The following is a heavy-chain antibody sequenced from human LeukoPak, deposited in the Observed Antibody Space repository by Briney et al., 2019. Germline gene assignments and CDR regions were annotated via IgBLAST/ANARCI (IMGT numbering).Heavy chain of an antibody. V-gene: IGHV3-30*04. J-gene: IGHJ4*02. CDR2: ISYDGNTK. Sequence: SGRSLRLSCAASGFNFSAYSMDWVRQAPGKGLEWVAFISYDGNTKYYADSMKGRFTISRDNSKNTLYLQMDSLRDEDTAVFYCTREDRYCQSGNCYRVFDFWGQGTLVSVSS. CDR3: TREDRYCQSGNCYRVFDF. D-gene: IGHD2-21*01. CDR1: GFNFSAYS.